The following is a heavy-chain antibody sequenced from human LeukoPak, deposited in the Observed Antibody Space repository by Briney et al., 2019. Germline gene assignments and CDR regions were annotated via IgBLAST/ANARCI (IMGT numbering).Heavy chain of an antibody. CDR2: IGVYNNNT. CDR1: GYTFSRYG. Sequence: ASVKVSCTASGYTFSRYGFSWVRQAPGQGLEWLGWIGVYNNNTNYEEKFQGRVTMTTDTSTSTAYMELRSLRFDDTAVYYCARDLMIYGSGSYMWFDPWDQGTLVTVSS. J-gene: IGHJ5*02. V-gene: IGHV1-18*04. CDR3: ARDLMIYGSGSYMWFDP. D-gene: IGHD3-10*01.